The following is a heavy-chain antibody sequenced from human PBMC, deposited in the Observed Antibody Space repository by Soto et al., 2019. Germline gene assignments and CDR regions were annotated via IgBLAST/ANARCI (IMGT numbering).Heavy chain of an antibody. CDR2: IYTSGGT. CDR1: GGSISSYY. Sequence: SETLSLTCTVSGGSISSYYWSWIRQPAGKGLEWIGRIYTSGGTNYNPSLKSRVTMSVDTSTTPFSLMLSSVTAADTAVYSCARAPRIYYYDCMDVWGQGTTVTVSS. J-gene: IGHJ6*02. CDR3: ARAPRIYYYDCMDV. V-gene: IGHV4-4*07.